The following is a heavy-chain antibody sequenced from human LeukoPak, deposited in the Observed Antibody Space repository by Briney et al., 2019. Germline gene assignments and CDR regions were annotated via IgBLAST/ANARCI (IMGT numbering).Heavy chain of an antibody. CDR2: IWYDGSNK. V-gene: IGHV3-33*01. CDR3: ARDPKPYYDFWSGYSKFDY. D-gene: IGHD3-3*01. CDR1: GFTFSSYG. Sequence: PGGSLRLSCAASGFTFSSYGMHWVRQAPGKGLEWVAVIWYDGSNKYYADSVKGRFTISRDNSKNTLYLQMNSLRAEDTAVYYCARDPKPYYDFWSGYSKFDYWGQGTLVTVSS. J-gene: IGHJ4*02.